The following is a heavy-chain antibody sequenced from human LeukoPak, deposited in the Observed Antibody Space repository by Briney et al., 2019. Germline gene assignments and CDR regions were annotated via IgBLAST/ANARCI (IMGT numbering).Heavy chain of an antibody. J-gene: IGHJ3*02. D-gene: IGHD3-22*01. V-gene: IGHV4-59*01. CDR2: IYYSGST. Sequence: PSETLSLTCTVSGGSISSYYWSWIRQPPGKGLEWIGYIYYSGSTNYNPSLKSRVTISVDTSKNQFSLKLSSVTAADTAVYYCARVNDSSGYDAFDIWGQGTMATVSS. CDR3: ARVNDSSGYDAFDI. CDR1: GGSISSYY.